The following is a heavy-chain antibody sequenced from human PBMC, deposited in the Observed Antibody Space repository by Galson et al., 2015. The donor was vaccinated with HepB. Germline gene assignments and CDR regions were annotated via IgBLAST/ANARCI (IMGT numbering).Heavy chain of an antibody. Sequence: SVKVSCKASGYTFTSYYVHWVRQAPGQGLEWMGIINPSGGSTSYAQKFQGRVTMTRDTSTSTVYMELSSLRSEDTAVYYCAREGYLAYCGGDCYSPFDYWGQGTLVTVSS. CDR3: AREGYLAYCGGDCYSPFDY. CDR1: GYTFTSYY. J-gene: IGHJ4*02. V-gene: IGHV1-46*03. D-gene: IGHD2-21*01. CDR2: INPSGGST.